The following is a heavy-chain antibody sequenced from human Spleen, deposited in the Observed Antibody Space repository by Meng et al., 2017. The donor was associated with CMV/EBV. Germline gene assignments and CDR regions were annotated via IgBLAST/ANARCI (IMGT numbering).Heavy chain of an antibody. CDR2: INTNTGNP. D-gene: IGHD2-2*01. Sequence: KDSGYTFTKYTINWVRQAPGQGLEWMGWINTNTGNPTYAQDFTGRFVFSLDTSVSTAYLQINNLKAEDTAVYYCARLFCTRTSCPDFWGQGTLVTVSS. CDR1: GYTFTKYT. CDR3: ARLFCTRTSCPDF. V-gene: IGHV7-4-1*02. J-gene: IGHJ4*02.